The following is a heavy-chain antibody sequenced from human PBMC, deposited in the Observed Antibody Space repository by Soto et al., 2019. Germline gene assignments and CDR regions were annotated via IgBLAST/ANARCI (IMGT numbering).Heavy chain of an antibody. V-gene: IGHV4-39*07. J-gene: IGHJ4*02. D-gene: IGHD1-7*01. CDR1: GGSISSSSYY. Sequence: SETLSLTCTVSGGSISSSSYYWGWIRQPPGKGLEWIGNVYYSGSTNYNPSLKSRVTISVDTSKNQFSLKLSSVTAADTAVYYCARGTGTTFYWGQGTLVTVSS. CDR3: ARGTGTTFY. CDR2: VYYSGST.